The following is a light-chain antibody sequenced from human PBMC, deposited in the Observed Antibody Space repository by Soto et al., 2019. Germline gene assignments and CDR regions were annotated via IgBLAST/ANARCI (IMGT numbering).Light chain of an antibody. CDR2: LGS. J-gene: IGKJ3*01. CDR1: QSLLHSNGYNY. CDR3: MQALQTIFT. V-gene: IGKV2-28*01. Sequence: DIVMTQSPLSLPVTPGEPASISCRSSQSLLHSNGYNYLDWYLQKPGQSPQLLIYLGSNRASGVPDRFSGSGSGTDFTLKISRVEAEDFGVYYCMQALQTIFTFGPGTKVDIK.